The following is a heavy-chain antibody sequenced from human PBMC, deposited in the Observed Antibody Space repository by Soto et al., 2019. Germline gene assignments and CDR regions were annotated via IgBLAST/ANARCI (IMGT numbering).Heavy chain of an antibody. CDR3: TKATVGAWDS. Sequence: EAQLVESGGGLVQPGGSLTLSCTDSENTVNIYWMHWIRQVPGKGLVWVSRINPESTTLTYADSVTGRFTISRDYAKNTLYLQMTGLSVEHTAIYYCTKATVGAWDSWGQGTLVTVSS. CDR1: ENTVNIYW. CDR2: INPESTTL. V-gene: IGHV3-74*01. D-gene: IGHD1-26*01. J-gene: IGHJ4*02.